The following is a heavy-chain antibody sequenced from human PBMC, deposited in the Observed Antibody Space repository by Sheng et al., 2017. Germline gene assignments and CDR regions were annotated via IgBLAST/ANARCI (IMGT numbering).Heavy chain of an antibody. CDR3: ARGADIAARLSWFDP. J-gene: IGHJ5*02. V-gene: IGHV3-74*01. CDR2: INSDGRST. CDR1: GFTFSGYW. Sequence: EVQLVESGGGLVQPGGSLRLSCAASGFTFSGYWMHWVRQPPGKGLVWVSGINSDGRSTTYADSVKGRFTISRDNAKNTLYLQMNSLRAEDTAVYYCARGADIAARLSWFDPWGQGTLVTVSS. D-gene: IGHD6-6*01.